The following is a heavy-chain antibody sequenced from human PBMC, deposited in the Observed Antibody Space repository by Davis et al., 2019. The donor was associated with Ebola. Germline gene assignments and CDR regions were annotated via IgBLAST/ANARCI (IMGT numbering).Heavy chain of an antibody. V-gene: IGHV3-7*01. J-gene: IGHJ4*02. CDR2: IKEDGSEK. Sequence: PGGSLRLSCVVSGFSFRSSWMNWVRQAPGQGLEWVASIKEDGSEKYHVHSVEGRFTISRDNAKNSLYLQMNSLRADDTAVYYCANLEWVNPDYWGQGTLVSVSS. D-gene: IGHD3-3*01. CDR3: ANLEWVNPDY. CDR1: GFSFRSSW.